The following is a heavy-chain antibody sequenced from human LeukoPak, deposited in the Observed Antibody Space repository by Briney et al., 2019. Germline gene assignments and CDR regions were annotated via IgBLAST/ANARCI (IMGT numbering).Heavy chain of an antibody. J-gene: IGHJ5*02. Sequence: GGSLRLSCAASGFTFSTYCMHWVRQAPGKGLVWVSRINSDGSSINYADSVKGRFTISRDNAKNTLYLQMNSLRAEDAAVYYCARGRGPYGWFDPWGQGTLVTVSS. CDR3: ARGRGPYGWFDP. V-gene: IGHV3-74*01. CDR2: INSDGSSI. CDR1: GFTFSTYC. D-gene: IGHD3-10*01.